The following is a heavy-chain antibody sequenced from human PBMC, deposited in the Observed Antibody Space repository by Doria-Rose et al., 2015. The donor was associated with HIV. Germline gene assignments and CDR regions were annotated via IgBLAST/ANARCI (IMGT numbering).Heavy chain of an antibody. CDR2: SFADDDR. CDR1: GVSLSSPGMG. V-gene: IGHV2-26*01. D-gene: IGHD6-13*01. Sequence: QITLKESGPVLVKPTETLTLTCTVSGVSLSSPGMGVSWIRQPPGKALEWLADSFADDDRSYKTSLKSRLTISRVSSKSQVILTMTDMDPVDTATYYCARIKSSRWYHKYYFDFWGQGTLVIVS. J-gene: IGHJ4*02. CDR3: ARIKSSRWYHKYYFDF.